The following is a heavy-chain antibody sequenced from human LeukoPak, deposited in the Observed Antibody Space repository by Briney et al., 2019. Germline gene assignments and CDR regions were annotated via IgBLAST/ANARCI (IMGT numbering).Heavy chain of an antibody. CDR3: AREAAAGGGDY. CDR1: GYTFTGYY. J-gene: IGHJ4*02. Sequence: GASVTVSCKASGYTFTGYYIHWVRQAPGQGLEWMGWIYPYSGDTNYAQNFQGRVTMTRDTSISTAYMELSRLRSDDMAVYYCAREAAAGGGDYWGQGTLVTVSS. CDR2: IYPYSGDT. D-gene: IGHD6-13*01. V-gene: IGHV1-2*02.